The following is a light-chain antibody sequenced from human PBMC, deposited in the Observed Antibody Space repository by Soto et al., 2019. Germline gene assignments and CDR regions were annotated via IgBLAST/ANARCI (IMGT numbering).Light chain of an antibody. CDR1: SSDVGGYNY. J-gene: IGLJ2*01. CDR2: DVS. CDR3: CSYAGTYTGV. Sequence: QSALTQLRSVSGSPGQSVTISCTGTSSDVGGYNYVSWYQQHPGKAPKLMIYDVSERPSGVPDRFSGSKSGNTASLTISGLQAEDEADYYCCSYAGTYTGVFGGGTKLTVL. V-gene: IGLV2-11*01.